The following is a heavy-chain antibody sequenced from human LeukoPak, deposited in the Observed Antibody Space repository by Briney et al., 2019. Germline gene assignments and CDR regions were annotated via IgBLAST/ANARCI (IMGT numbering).Heavy chain of an antibody. V-gene: IGHV3-15*01. CDR1: GFTFSNAW. CDR2: IKSKTDGGTT. D-gene: IGHD3-10*01. CDR3: TTSPEVWFGLDY. Sequence: GGSLRLSCAASGFTFSNAWMSWVRQAPGKGLEWVGRIKSKTDGGTTDYAAPVKGRFTISRDDSKNTLYLQMNSLKTEDTAVYYCTTSPEVWFGLDYWGQGTLVTVSS. J-gene: IGHJ4*02.